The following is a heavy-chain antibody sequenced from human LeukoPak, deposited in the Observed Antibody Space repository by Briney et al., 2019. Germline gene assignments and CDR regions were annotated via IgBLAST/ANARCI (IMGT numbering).Heavy chain of an antibody. CDR2: ISTSTTTI. Sequence: PGGSLRLSCEASGFTFSSYSMNWVRQAPGKGLEWISYISTSTTTIYYANSVKGRFTISRDNAKNSLYLQMNSLRAEDTAVYYCARDRGRFDYWGQGTLVTVSS. CDR1: GFTFSSYS. V-gene: IGHV3-48*04. CDR3: ARDRGRFDY. J-gene: IGHJ4*02.